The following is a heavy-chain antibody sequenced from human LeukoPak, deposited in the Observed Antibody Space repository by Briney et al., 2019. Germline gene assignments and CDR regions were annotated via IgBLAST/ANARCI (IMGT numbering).Heavy chain of an antibody. CDR2: MNPYTGDP. D-gene: IGHD1-26*01. V-gene: IGHV1-8*01. CDR3: TRGSLSGSSRDY. CDR1: GYTFTGYD. J-gene: IGHJ4*02. Sequence: LVTVSCQASGYTFTGYDIHWLRQAIGQGLEWMGWMNPYTGDPGYAQKFQGRVTMTRNTSVDTAFMELSGLGSEDTAVYYCTRGSLSGSSRDYWGQGELGTVSS.